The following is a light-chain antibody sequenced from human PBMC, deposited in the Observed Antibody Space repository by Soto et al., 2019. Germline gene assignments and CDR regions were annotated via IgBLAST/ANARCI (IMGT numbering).Light chain of an antibody. CDR1: SSDVGGYNS. V-gene: IGLV2-14*01. CDR3: SSYTSSSSYV. CDR2: DVS. J-gene: IGLJ1*01. Sequence: QSVLTQPASVSGSPGQSITISCTGTSSDVGGYNSVSWCQQYPGKAPKLMIHDVSNRPSGVSNRFSGSKSGNTASLTISGLQAEDEADYYCSSYTSSSSYVFGSGTKLTVL.